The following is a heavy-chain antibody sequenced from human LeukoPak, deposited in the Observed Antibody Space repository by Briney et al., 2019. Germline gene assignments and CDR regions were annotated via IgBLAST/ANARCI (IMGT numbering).Heavy chain of an antibody. J-gene: IGHJ6*03. CDR2: IYSGGNT. CDR1: GFTVSSNS. V-gene: IGHV3-53*01. Sequence: GGSLRLSCTVSGFTVSSNSMSWVRQAPGKGLEWVSFIYSGGNTHYSDSVKGRFTISRDNAKNSLYLQMNSLRAEDTAVYYCARNNWGFALYYYMDVWGKGTTVTVSS. D-gene: IGHD7-27*01. CDR3: ARNNWGFALYYYMDV.